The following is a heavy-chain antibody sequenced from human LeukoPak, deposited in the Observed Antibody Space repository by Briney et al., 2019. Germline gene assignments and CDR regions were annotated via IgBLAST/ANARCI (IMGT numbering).Heavy chain of an antibody. V-gene: IGHV3-7*01. CDR1: GFTFSSYW. Sequence: PGGSLRLSCAASGFTFSSYWMSWVRQAPGKGLEWVANIKQDGSAKYYVDSVKGRFTISRDNAKNSLYLQMNSLRAEDTAVYYCAREGTAMAAHFDYWGQGTLVTVSS. CDR2: IKQDGSAK. CDR3: AREGTAMAAHFDY. D-gene: IGHD5-18*01. J-gene: IGHJ4*02.